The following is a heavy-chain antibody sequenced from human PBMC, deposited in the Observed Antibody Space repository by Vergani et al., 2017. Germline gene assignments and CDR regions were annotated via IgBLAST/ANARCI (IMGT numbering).Heavy chain of an antibody. Sequence: ELQLVESGGGLVQPGGSLRLSCAASGSTVSGNYMTWVRLAPGKGLEWVAHIYSGDETYYADSVKGRVTISRDTSKNTLHIQINNPRVDDTAVDYFARGNYYGSGAYFDPWGQGTLVTVSS. V-gene: IGHV3-66*02. D-gene: IGHD3-10*01. CDR3: ARGNYYGSGAYFDP. J-gene: IGHJ5*02. CDR2: IYSGDET. CDR1: GSTVSGNY.